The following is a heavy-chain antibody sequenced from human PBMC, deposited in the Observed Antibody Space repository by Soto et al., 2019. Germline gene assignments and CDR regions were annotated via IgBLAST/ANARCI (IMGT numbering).Heavy chain of an antibody. D-gene: IGHD2-15*01. CDR2: INPDSGGT. J-gene: IGHJ6*02. V-gene: IGHV1-2*04. CDR1: GYTFTGYY. Sequence: ASVKVSCKASGYTFTGYYIHWVRQAPGQGLEWMGWINPDSGGTSYAQKFQGWVTMTRDTSISTAYMELSRLTSDDTAVYYCARDNGSGSSCYSVARMDVWGQGTTVTVSS. CDR3: ARDNGSGSSCYSVARMDV.